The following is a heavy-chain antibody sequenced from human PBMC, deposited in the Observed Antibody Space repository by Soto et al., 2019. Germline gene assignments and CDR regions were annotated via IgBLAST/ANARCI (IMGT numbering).Heavy chain of an antibody. D-gene: IGHD1-1*01. Sequence: PWETLSLTCAVSSGSVRSGSYYWSWIRQPPGKGLEWIGFIYHSGSTNYNPSLKSRVTISVDTSKNQFSLNLLSLTAADTAVYYCARERTGDPTFFDYWGQGALVTVSS. V-gene: IGHV4-61*01. CDR3: ARERTGDPTFFDY. CDR2: IYHSGST. CDR1: SGSVRSGSYY. J-gene: IGHJ4*02.